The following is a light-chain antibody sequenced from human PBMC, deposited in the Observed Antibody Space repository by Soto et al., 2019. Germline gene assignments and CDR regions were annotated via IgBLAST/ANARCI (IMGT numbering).Light chain of an antibody. CDR3: QQGDNFPFT. Sequence: DIQMTQSPSSVSASDGDRVTITCRADQNINGWLAWYQQKPGKAPQLLISGASTLQSGVPSRFSGSSSGTDFTLTISSLQPEDFATYYCQQGDNFPFTFGPGTRVDFK. J-gene: IGKJ3*01. CDR2: GAS. V-gene: IGKV1-12*01. CDR1: QNINGW.